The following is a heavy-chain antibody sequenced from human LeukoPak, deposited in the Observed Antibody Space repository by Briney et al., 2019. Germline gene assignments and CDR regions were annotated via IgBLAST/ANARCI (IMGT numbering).Heavy chain of an antibody. CDR1: GFTFSTYG. V-gene: IGHV3-21*05. D-gene: IGHD5-18*01. CDR3: ARGGYTHAFDC. J-gene: IGHJ4*02. CDR2: ISSSSTYI. Sequence: GGSLRLSCAASGFTFSTYGMNWVRQAPGKGLEWASYISSSSTYIYYADSVKGRFTISRDNAKNSLYLQMNSLRAEDTAVYYCARGGYTHAFDCWGQGTLVTVSS.